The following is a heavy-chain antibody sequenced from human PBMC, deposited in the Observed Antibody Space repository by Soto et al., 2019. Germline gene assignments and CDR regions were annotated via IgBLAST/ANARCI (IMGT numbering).Heavy chain of an antibody. CDR3: ARAGRSSSWPYEDYYYGMDV. Sequence: SETLSLTCTVSGGSVSSGSYYWSWIRQPPGKGLEWIGYIYYSGSTNYNPSLKSRVTISVDTSKNQFSLKLSSVTAADTAVYYCARAGRSSSWPYEDYYYGMDVWGQGTTVTVSS. J-gene: IGHJ6*02. CDR2: IYYSGST. V-gene: IGHV4-61*01. CDR1: GGSVSSGSYY. D-gene: IGHD6-13*01.